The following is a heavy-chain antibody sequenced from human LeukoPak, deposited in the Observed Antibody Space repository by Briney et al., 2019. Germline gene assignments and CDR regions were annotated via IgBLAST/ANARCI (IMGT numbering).Heavy chain of an antibody. CDR2: IWYDGSEK. CDR1: GFTFSQFG. CDR3: ARDRGTTSSAGYYFDY. V-gene: IGHV3-33*01. J-gene: IGHJ4*02. D-gene: IGHD6-6*01. Sequence: GGSLRLSCAASGFTFSQFGMHWVRQAPGKGLEWVAIIWYDGSEKFYGDSVKGRFTISRDNSKNTLYLQMNSLRAEDTAVYYCARDRGTTSSAGYYFDYWGQGTLVTVSS.